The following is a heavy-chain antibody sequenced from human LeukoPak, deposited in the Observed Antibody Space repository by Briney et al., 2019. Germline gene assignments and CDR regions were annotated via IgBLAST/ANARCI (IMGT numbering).Heavy chain of an antibody. V-gene: IGHV4-59*01. CDR3: ARSYYYDSSGYLDY. D-gene: IGHD3-22*01. CDR1: GGSISSYY. Sequence: SETLSLTCTVSGGSISSYYWSWIRQPPGKGLEWIGYIYYSGSTNYNPSLKSRVTISVDTSKNQLSLKLSSLTAADTAVYYCARSYYYDSSGYLDYWGQGTLVTVSS. J-gene: IGHJ4*02. CDR2: IYYSGST.